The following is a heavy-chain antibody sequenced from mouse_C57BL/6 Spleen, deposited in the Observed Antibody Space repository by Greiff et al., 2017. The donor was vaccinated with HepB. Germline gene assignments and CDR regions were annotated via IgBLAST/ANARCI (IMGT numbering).Heavy chain of an antibody. V-gene: IGHV1-82*01. CDR2: IYPGDGDT. CDR3: ARSGYYGPSFDY. CDR1: GYAFSSSW. D-gene: IGHD1-2*01. J-gene: IGHJ2*01. Sequence: VQLQQSGPELVKPGASVKISCKASGYAFSSSWMNWVKQRPGKGLEWIGRIYPGDGDTNYNGKFKGKATLTADKSSSTAYMQLSSLTSEDSAVYFCARSGYYGPSFDYWGQGTTLTVSS.